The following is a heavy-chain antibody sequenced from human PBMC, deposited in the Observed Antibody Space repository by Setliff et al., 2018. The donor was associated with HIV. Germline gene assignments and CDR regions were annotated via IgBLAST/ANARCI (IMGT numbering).Heavy chain of an antibody. J-gene: IGHJ4*02. V-gene: IGHV3-74*01. Sequence: PGGSLRLSCAASGFTLSDHWMHWVRQVPGKGLVWVSRTNNDGSITNYADFVKGRFTMSRDSAKNTLYLQMNSLRVEDTAVYYCVKWNYPNSWGQGTLVTVPQ. CDR1: GFTLSDHW. CDR3: VKWNYPNS. D-gene: IGHD1-7*01. CDR2: TNNDGSIT.